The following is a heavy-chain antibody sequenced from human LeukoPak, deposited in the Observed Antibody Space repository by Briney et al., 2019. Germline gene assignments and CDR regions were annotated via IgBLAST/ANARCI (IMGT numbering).Heavy chain of an antibody. Sequence: GGSLRLSCAASGFTFSSYCMNWARQAPGKGLEWVASINHNGNVNYYVDSVKGRFTISRDNAKNSLYLQMNSLRAEDTAVYYCARTGGSYGFVPNYWGQGTLVTVSS. CDR1: GFTFSSYC. V-gene: IGHV3-7*03. CDR3: ARTGGSYGFVPNY. J-gene: IGHJ4*02. CDR2: INHNGNVN. D-gene: IGHD5-18*01.